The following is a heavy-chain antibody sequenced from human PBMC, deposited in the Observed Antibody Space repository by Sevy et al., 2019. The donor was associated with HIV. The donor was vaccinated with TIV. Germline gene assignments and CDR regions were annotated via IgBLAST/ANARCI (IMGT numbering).Heavy chain of an antibody. V-gene: IGHV3-30*03. J-gene: IGHJ6*02. Sequence: GGSLRLSCAASGFTFSSYGMHWVRQAPGKGLEWVAVILYDGSNKYYADSVKGRFTISRDNAKNTLYLQMNSLRAGDTAVYYCARGLAALPGYYYGMDVWGQGTAVTVSS. CDR2: ILYDGSNK. CDR3: ARGLAALPGYYYGMDV. D-gene: IGHD6-6*01. CDR1: GFTFSSYG.